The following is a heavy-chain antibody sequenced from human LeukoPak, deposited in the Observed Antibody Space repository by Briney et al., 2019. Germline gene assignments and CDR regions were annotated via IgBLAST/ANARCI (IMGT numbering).Heavy chain of an antibody. CDR3: ARSPSTAMVASFDY. CDR2: ISWNGAAI. D-gene: IGHD5-18*01. Sequence: PGRSLRLSCAASGFTFDDYAMHWVRQAPGKGLEWVSGISWNGAAIGYADSVEGRFTISRDNAKNSLYLQMNGLRSEDTAVYYCARSPSTAMVASFDYWGQGTLVTVSS. CDR1: GFTFDDYA. J-gene: IGHJ4*02. V-gene: IGHV3-9*01.